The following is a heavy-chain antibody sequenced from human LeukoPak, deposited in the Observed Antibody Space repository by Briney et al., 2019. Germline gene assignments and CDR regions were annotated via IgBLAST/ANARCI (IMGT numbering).Heavy chain of an antibody. CDR3: ARCSGWDLYYFDY. Sequence: SETLSLTCTVSGGSISSSSYYWGWIRQPPGKGLEWIGSIYYSGSTYYNPSLKSRVTIPVDTSKNQFSLKLSSVTAADTAVYYCARCSGWDLYYFDYWGQGTLVTVSS. V-gene: IGHV4-39*01. J-gene: IGHJ4*02. CDR2: IYYSGST. D-gene: IGHD6-19*01. CDR1: GGSISSSSYY.